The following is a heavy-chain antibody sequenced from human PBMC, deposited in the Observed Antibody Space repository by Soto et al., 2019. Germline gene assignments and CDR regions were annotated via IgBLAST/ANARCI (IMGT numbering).Heavy chain of an antibody. CDR2: ISSSSSTI. CDR1: GFTFSSYS. CDR3: ARDSSLHYDFCSCSPGDQMAFDI. J-gene: IGHJ3*02. V-gene: IGHV3-48*01. D-gene: IGHD3-3*01. Sequence: GRALRLSCAASGFTFSSYSMNWGRQAPGKGLEWVSYISSSSSTIYYADSVKGRFTISRDNAKNSLYLQMNSLRAEDTAVYYCARDSSLHYDFCSCSPGDQMAFDIWGKGTMVTV.